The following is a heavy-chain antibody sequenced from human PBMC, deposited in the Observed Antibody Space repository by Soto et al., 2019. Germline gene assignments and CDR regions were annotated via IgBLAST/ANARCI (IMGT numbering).Heavy chain of an antibody. J-gene: IGHJ5*02. CDR1: GDSSCRGGYS. CDR3: ARVPDR. Sequence: TLSHTRAVSGDSSCRGGYSWSWIRQPPGKGLEWIGYIYHSGSTYYNPSLKSRVTLSVDRSKNQFSLKLSSVTAADTAVYYCARVPDRWGQGTLVTVSS. V-gene: IGHV4-30-2*01. CDR2: IYHSGST. D-gene: IGHD2-2*01.